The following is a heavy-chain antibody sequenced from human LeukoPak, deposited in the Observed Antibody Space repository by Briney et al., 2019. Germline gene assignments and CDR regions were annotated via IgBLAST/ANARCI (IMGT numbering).Heavy chain of an antibody. CDR2: INPNSGGT. CDR1: GYTFSGYY. J-gene: IGHJ1*01. D-gene: IGHD3-22*01. V-gene: IGHV1-2*02. Sequence: GASVKVSCKASGYTFSGYYLHWVRQAPGQGLEWMGWINPNSGGTNSAQKFQGRVTMTRDTSIITAHMELSRLRSDDTAVYFYARGYYDSSDYEYFQHWGQGTLVTVSS. CDR3: ARGYYDSSDYEYFQH.